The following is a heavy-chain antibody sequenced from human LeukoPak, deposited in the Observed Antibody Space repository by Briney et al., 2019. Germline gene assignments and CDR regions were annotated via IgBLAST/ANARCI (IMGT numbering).Heavy chain of an antibody. CDR3: ARDPELYASSGRHDY. Sequence: GGSLRLSYAASGFTFSSYSMNWVRQAPGKGLEWVSYISSSSSTIYYADSVKGRFTISRDNAKNSLYLQMNSLRAEDTAVYYCARDPELYASSGRHDYWGQGTLVTVSS. V-gene: IGHV3-48*01. D-gene: IGHD3-22*01. CDR2: ISSSSSTI. CDR1: GFTFSSYS. J-gene: IGHJ4*02.